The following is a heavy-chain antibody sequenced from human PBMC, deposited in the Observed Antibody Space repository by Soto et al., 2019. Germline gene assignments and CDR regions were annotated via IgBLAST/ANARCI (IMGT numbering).Heavy chain of an antibody. V-gene: IGHV3-21*01. J-gene: IGHJ4*02. D-gene: IGHD3-16*01. CDR1: GFTFSSYS. CDR2: ISSSSSYI. CDR3: ARDYFHDYTFDY. Sequence: GGSLRLSCAASGFTFSSYSMNWVRQAPGEGLEWVSSISSSSSYIYYADSVKGRFTISRDNAKNSLYLQMNSLRAEDTAVYYCARDYFHDYTFDYWGQGTLVTVSS.